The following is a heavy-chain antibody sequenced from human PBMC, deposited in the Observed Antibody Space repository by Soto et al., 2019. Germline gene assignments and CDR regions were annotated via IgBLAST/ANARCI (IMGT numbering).Heavy chain of an antibody. CDR3: ARRQINLAIVVVSTNYYYYGMDV. Sequence: QVQLVQSGAEVKKPGSSVKVSCKASGGTFSSYAISWVRQAPGQGLEWMGGIIPIFGTANYAQKFQGRVTSTADESTSTAYMELSSLRSEDTAVYYCARRQINLAIVVVSTNYYYYGMDVWGQGTTVTVSS. D-gene: IGHD3-22*01. J-gene: IGHJ6*02. CDR2: IIPIFGTA. V-gene: IGHV1-69*01. CDR1: GGTFSSYA.